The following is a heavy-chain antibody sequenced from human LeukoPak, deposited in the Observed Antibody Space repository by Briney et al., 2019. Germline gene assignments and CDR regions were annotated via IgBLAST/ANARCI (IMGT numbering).Heavy chain of an antibody. Sequence: SETLSLTCTVSGGSISSYYWSWIWQPPGKGLEWIGYIYYSGSTNYNPSLKSRVTISVDTSKNQFSLKLSSVTAADTAVYYCARLYYYDSSGYVAAFDIWGQGTMVTVSS. V-gene: IGHV4-59*08. CDR1: GGSISSYY. D-gene: IGHD3-22*01. CDR3: ARLYYYDSSGYVAAFDI. J-gene: IGHJ3*02. CDR2: IYYSGST.